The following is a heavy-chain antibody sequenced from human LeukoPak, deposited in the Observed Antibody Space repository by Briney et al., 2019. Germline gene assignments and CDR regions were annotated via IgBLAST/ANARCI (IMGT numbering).Heavy chain of an antibody. D-gene: IGHD3-10*01. CDR3: TRVGEKETGGRLFDY. Sequence: SETLSLTCTVSGASITSRSYYWGWVRQSPGTGLEWIGSVYYNGPTYYNPSLRSRITISRDTSKNQFSLRLSSVAAADTALYYCTRVGEKETGGRLFDYWGQGTLVIVSS. CDR1: GASITSRSYY. V-gene: IGHV4-39*07. CDR2: VYYNGPT. J-gene: IGHJ4*02.